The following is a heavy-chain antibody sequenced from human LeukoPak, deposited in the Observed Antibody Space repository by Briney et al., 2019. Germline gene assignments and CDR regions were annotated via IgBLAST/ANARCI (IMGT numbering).Heavy chain of an antibody. CDR2: IYTSGST. CDR1: GGSISSYY. V-gene: IGHV4-4*07. J-gene: IGHJ4*02. CDR3: AREGDSSGYYYANLGY. Sequence: PSETLSLTCTVSGGSISSYYWSWIRQPAGKGLEWIGRIYTSGSTNYNPSLKSRVTMSVDTSKNQFSLKLSSVTAADTAVYHCAREGDSSGYYYANLGYWGQGTLVTVSS. D-gene: IGHD3-22*01.